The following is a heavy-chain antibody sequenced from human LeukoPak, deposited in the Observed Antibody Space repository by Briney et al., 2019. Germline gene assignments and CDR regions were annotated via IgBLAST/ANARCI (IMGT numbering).Heavy chain of an antibody. V-gene: IGHV3-48*03. J-gene: IGHJ2*01. CDR3: ANGGSFHFDL. CDR2: ISSSGSTI. Sequence: GGSLRLSCAASGFTFSSYEMNWVRQAPGKGLEWVSYISSSGSTIYYADSVKGRFTISRDNAKNSLYLQMNSLRAEDTAVYYCANGGSFHFDLWGRGTLVTVSS. D-gene: IGHD6-13*01. CDR1: GFTFSSYE.